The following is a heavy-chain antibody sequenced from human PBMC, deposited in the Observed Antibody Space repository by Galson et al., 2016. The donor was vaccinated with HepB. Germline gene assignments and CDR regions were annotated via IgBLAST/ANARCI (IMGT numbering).Heavy chain of an antibody. V-gene: IGHV3-30*18. CDR3: AKALDDDNDGYNWFDP. D-gene: IGHD5-24*01. J-gene: IGHJ5*02. CDR2: ISYDGSNK. Sequence: SLRLSCAASGFPFSNYGMHWVRQAPGKGLEWVAVISYDGSNKYYTESVKGRFTVSRDKSKNTLFLQMNSLRPADTAVYYCAKALDDDNDGYNWFDPRGQGTLVTVSS. CDR1: GFPFSNYG.